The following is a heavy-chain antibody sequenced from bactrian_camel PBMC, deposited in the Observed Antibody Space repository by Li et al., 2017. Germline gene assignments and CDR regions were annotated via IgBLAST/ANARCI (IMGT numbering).Heavy chain of an antibody. Sequence: QLVESGGGLVQPGGSLRLSCIASGFTSENNWMHWVRQAPGKGLEWVSSIYTGGGSTYYADSVKGRFTISRDNAKNTLYLQMNSLKTEDAAVYYCTGSATTAILGYLGQGTQVTVS. D-gene: IGHD5*01. V-gene: IGHV3S19*01. CDR1: GFTSENNW. CDR2: IYTGGGST. CDR3: TGSATTAILGY. J-gene: IGHJ4*01.